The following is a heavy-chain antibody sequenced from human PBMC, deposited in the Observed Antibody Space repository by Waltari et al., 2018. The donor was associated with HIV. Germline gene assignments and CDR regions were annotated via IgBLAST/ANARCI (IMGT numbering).Heavy chain of an antibody. CDR1: GGSISSGSYY. V-gene: IGHV4-61*02. Sequence: QVQLQESGPGLVKPSQTLSLTCTVSGGSISSGSYYWSWIQQPAGKGLEWIGRIYTSGSTNYNPSLKSRVTISVDTSKNQFSLKLSSVTAADTAVYYCARRGIQLWFYAFDIWGQGTMVTVSS. CDR3: ARRGIQLWFYAFDI. J-gene: IGHJ3*02. CDR2: IYTSGST. D-gene: IGHD5-18*01.